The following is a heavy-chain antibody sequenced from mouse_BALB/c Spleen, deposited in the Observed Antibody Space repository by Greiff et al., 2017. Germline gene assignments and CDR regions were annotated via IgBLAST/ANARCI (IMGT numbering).Heavy chain of an antibody. CDR1: GYSITSGYY. CDR3: ARAPARATSFDY. V-gene: IGHV3-6*02. CDR2: ISYDGSN. Sequence: DVQLQESGPGLVKPSQSLSLTCSVTGYSITSGYYWNWIRQFPGNKLEWMGYISYDGSNNYNPSLKNRISITRDTSKNQFFLKLNSVTTEDTATYYCARAPARATSFDYWGQGTTLTVSS. J-gene: IGHJ2*01. D-gene: IGHD3-1*01.